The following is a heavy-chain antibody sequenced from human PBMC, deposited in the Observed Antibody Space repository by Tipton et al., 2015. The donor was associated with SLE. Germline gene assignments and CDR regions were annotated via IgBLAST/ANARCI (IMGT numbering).Heavy chain of an antibody. J-gene: IGHJ5*01. Sequence: SLRLSCEASGFTFTSYAMSWVRQAPGKGLQWVSVIYSGDRTYYGDAAKGRFTISREDSKNTLYLHLNSLRVEDTAVYYCAKGGFGGLFFDSWGQGSLVTVSS. CDR3: AKGGFGGLFFDS. CDR2: IYSGDRT. V-gene: IGHV3-23*03. CDR1: GFTFTSYA. D-gene: IGHD5-12*01.